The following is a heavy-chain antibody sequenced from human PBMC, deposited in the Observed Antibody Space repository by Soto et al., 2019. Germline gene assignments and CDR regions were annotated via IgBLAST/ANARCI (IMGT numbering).Heavy chain of an antibody. Sequence: GESLKISCKGSGYSFTSYWISWVRQMPGKGLEWMGRIDPSDSYTNYSPSFQGHVTISADKSISTAYLQWSSLKASDTAMYYCARHPHYCSGGSCYSDDYWGQGTLVTVSS. D-gene: IGHD2-15*01. CDR1: GYSFTSYW. CDR2: IDPSDSYT. J-gene: IGHJ4*02. V-gene: IGHV5-10-1*01. CDR3: ARHPHYCSGGSCYSDDY.